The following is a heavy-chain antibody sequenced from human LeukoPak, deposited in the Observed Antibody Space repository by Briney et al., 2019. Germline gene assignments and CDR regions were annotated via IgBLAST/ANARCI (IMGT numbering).Heavy chain of an antibody. J-gene: IGHJ4*02. D-gene: IGHD2-2*01. CDR2: IIAGNGKT. CDR3: ARGVWSSHNKEYFLDY. Sequence: ASVKVSCKTSGYTFSIYAMNWVRQAPGQRPEWMGWIIAGNGKTKYSQRFQGRVTITRDTSASTAYMELSSLRSEDTAIYYCARGVWSSHNKEYFLDYWGQGTLVTVSS. V-gene: IGHV1-3*01. CDR1: GYTFSIYA.